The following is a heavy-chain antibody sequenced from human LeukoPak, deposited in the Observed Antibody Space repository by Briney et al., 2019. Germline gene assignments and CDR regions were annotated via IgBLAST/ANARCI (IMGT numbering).Heavy chain of an antibody. D-gene: IGHD3-3*01. CDR3: ARGTYDFGFNWFDP. J-gene: IGHJ5*02. CDR2: VYYSGST. Sequence: SETLSLTCTVSGGSISSYYWSWIRQPPGKGLEWIGYVYYSGSTNYNPSLKSRVTISVDTSKNQFSLKLSSVTAADTAVYYCARGTYDFGFNWFDPWGQGTLVTVSS. CDR1: GGSISSYY. V-gene: IGHV4-59*01.